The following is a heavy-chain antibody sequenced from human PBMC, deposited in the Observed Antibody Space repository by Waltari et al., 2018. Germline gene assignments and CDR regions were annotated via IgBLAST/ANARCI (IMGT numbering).Heavy chain of an antibody. CDR3: AREGYSSGWSHYYYYYMDV. D-gene: IGHD6-19*01. CDR2: T. V-gene: IGHV4-59*01. Sequence: TNYNPSLKSRATISVDTSKNQFSLKLSSVTAADTAVYYCAREGYSSGWSHYYYYYMDVWGKGTTVTVSS. J-gene: IGHJ6*03.